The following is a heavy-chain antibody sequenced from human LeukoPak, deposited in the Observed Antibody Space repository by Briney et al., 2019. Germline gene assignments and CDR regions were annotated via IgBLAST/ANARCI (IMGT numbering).Heavy chain of an antibody. CDR1: GFTFSSYS. CDR3: ARGEYCTSCPFDY. CDR2: ISSSSSYI. V-gene: IGHV3-21*01. J-gene: IGHJ4*02. Sequence: PGGSLRLSCAASGFTFSSYSMNWVRQAPGKGLEWVSSISSSSSYIYYADSVKGRFTISRDNSKNTLYLQMNSLRAEDTAVYYCARGEYCTSCPFDYWGQGTLVTVSS. D-gene: IGHD2-2*01.